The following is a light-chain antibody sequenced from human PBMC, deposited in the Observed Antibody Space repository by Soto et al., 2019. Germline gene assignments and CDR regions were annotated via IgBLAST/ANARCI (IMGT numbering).Light chain of an antibody. J-gene: IGKJ1*01. V-gene: IGKV3-15*01. Sequence: EMVMPQSPALLPVSAGESAARSCRASPSVSSNLAWYQQKVGQAPRLLIYSANTRATGIPGRFSGSGSGTEFTLTIGSLQSEDFAFYYCQQYNNWPPWTFGQGTKVDIK. CDR2: SAN. CDR3: QQYNNWPPWT. CDR1: PSVSSN.